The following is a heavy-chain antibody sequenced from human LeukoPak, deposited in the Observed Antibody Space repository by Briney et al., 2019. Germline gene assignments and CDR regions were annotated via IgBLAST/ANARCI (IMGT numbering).Heavy chain of an antibody. J-gene: IGHJ4*02. CDR2: IYSGGST. CDR3: AKLSRDSSGYAY. D-gene: IGHD3-22*01. Sequence: GGSLRLSCAASEFSVGSNYMTWVRQAPGKGLEWVSLIYSGGSTYYADSVKGRFTISRDNSKNTLYLQMNSLRAEDTAVYYCAKLSRDSSGYAYWGQGTLVTVSS. V-gene: IGHV3-66*01. CDR1: EFSVGSNY.